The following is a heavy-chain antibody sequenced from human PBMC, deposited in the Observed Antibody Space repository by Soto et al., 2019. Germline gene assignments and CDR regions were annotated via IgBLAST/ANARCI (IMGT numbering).Heavy chain of an antibody. Sequence: GVSLRLSCAAAGFTFSSYGMHWVRQAPGKGLEWVAVISYDGSNKYYADSVKGRFTISRDNSKNTLYLQMNSLRAEDTAVYYCAKDWEDSYGSGSYYPSDPFDIWGQGTMVTFS. CDR1: GFTFSSYG. CDR2: ISYDGSNK. J-gene: IGHJ3*02. V-gene: IGHV3-30*18. CDR3: AKDWEDSYGSGSYYPSDPFDI. D-gene: IGHD3-10*01.